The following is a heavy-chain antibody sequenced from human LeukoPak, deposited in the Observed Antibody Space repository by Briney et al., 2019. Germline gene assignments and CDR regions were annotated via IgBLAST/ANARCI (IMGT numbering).Heavy chain of an antibody. D-gene: IGHD4-11*01. J-gene: IGHJ3*02. V-gene: IGHV1-46*01. CDR1: GYTFISYY. Sequence: ASVKVSCKASGYTFISYYIHWVRQAPGQGLEWMGIINPSGGSTRYAQRFQGRVTMTRDTSTGTIYMELSSLRSEDTAVYFCARDSGTVSDAFDIWGQGTMVTVSS. CDR2: INPSGGST. CDR3: ARDSGTVSDAFDI.